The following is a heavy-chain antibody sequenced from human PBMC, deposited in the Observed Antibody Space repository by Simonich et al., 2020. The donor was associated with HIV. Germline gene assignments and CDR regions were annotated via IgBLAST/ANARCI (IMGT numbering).Heavy chain of an antibody. D-gene: IGHD2-15*01. Sequence: QVQLQQWGAGLLKPSETLSLTCAVYGGSFSGYYWSWIRQPPGKGLEWIGEINHSGSTNYTPPPNSRVTTSGDPSKNQFSLKLSSVTAADTAVYYCARGGYCSGGSCYPLFSRYGMDVWGQGTTVTVSS. CDR3: ARGGYCSGGSCYPLFSRYGMDV. CDR1: GGSFSGYY. V-gene: IGHV4-34*01. J-gene: IGHJ6*02. CDR2: INHSGST.